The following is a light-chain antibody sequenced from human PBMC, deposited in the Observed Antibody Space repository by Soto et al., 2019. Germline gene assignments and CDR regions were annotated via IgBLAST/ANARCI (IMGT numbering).Light chain of an antibody. J-gene: IGKJ1*01. V-gene: IGKV1-5*03. CDR3: QQYNRYSRT. CDR1: QGISNW. Sequence: DIQMTQSPSTLSASVGDRVTITCRASQGISNWLAWYQQKPGKAPKLLIYRASSLDSGVPSRFSGSGSGTEFTLTISSLQPDDFATYYCQQYNRYSRTFGQGTKVEIK. CDR2: RAS.